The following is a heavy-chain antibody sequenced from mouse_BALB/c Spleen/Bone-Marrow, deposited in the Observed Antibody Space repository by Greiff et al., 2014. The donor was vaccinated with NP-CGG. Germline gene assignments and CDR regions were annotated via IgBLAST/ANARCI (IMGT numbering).Heavy chain of an antibody. CDR2: ISNLAYSI. CDR3: ARFITTVVVDAMDY. J-gene: IGHJ4*01. D-gene: IGHD1-1*01. Sequence: DVHLVESGGGLVQPGGSRKLSCAASGFTFSDYGMAWVRQAPGKGPEWVAFISNLAYSIYYADTVTGRFTISRENAKNTLYLEMSSLRSEDTAMYYCARFITTVVVDAMDYWGQGTSVTVSS. V-gene: IGHV5-15*02. CDR1: GFTFSDYG.